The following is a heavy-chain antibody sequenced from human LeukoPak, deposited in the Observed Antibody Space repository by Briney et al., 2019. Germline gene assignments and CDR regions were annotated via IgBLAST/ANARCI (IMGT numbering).Heavy chain of an antibody. D-gene: IGHD3-22*01. V-gene: IGHV3-21*01. CDR1: GFSFKNYT. J-gene: IGHJ3*02. CDR2: VNPGHHYK. CDR3: AIYRDYYDSNIFSPDAFGI. Sequence: PGGSLRLSCAASGFSFKNYTMTWVRQAPGKGLEWVSSVNPGHHYKYYADSVKGRFTISRDNAKSSLYLQMNSLRAEDTAVYYCAIYRDYYDSNIFSPDAFGIWGQGTMVTVSS.